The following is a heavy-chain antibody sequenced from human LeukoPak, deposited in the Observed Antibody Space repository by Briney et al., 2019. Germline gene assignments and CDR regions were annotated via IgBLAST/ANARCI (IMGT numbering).Heavy chain of an antibody. V-gene: IGHV1-8*01. CDR2: MNPNSGNT. CDR1: GYTFTSYD. CDR3: ARRVNVVVPATSYGMVV. J-gene: IGHJ6*02. D-gene: IGHD2-2*01. Sequence: GASVKVSCKASGYTFTSYDINWVRQATGQGLEWMGWMNPNSGNTGYAQKFQGRVTMTRNTSISTAYMELSSLRSEDTAVYYCARRVNVVVPATSYGMVVWGQGTTVTVSS.